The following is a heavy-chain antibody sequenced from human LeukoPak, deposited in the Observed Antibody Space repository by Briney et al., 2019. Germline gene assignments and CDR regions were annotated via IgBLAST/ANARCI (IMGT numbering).Heavy chain of an antibody. Sequence: RGGPLKIPGMCPGYRFTGYLIGWVRPVTPQGLDWSGIIYPGDSDTRYSPSFQGQVTISADKSISTAYLQWSSLKASDTAMYYRARLVLSAYSGWFDPWGQGTLVTVSS. CDR1: GYRFTGYL. J-gene: IGHJ5*02. CDR3: ARLVLSAYSGWFDP. D-gene: IGHD2-15*01. V-gene: IGHV5-51*01. CDR2: IYPGDSDT.